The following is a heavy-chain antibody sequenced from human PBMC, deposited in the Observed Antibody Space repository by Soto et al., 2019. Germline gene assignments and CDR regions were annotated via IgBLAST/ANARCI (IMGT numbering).Heavy chain of an antibody. CDR3: AKKRGYSYGFYYYYYGMDV. D-gene: IGHD5-18*01. J-gene: IGHJ6*02. V-gene: IGHV1-69*13. CDR2: IIPIFGTA. Sequence: SVKVSCKASGGTFSSYAISWVRQAPGQGLEWMGGIIPIFGTANYAQKFQGRVTITADESTSTAYMELSSLRSEDTAVYYCAKKRGYSYGFYYYYYGMDVWGQGTTVTVSS. CDR1: GGTFSSYA.